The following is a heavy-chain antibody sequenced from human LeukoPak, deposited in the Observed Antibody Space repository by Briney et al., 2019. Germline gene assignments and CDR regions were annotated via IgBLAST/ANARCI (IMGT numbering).Heavy chain of an antibody. CDR3: AREDYDILTGYYTYYFDY. J-gene: IGHJ4*02. CDR1: GFTFRSYE. D-gene: IGHD3-9*01. CDR2: ICSSGSTI. V-gene: IGHV3-48*03. Sequence: GGSLRLSCAASGFTFRSYEMNWVRQAPGKGLEWVSYICSSGSTIYYAASVKGRLTIATDNAKNSLYLQMNSLRAEDTAVYYCAREDYDILTGYYTYYFDYWGQGTLVTVSS.